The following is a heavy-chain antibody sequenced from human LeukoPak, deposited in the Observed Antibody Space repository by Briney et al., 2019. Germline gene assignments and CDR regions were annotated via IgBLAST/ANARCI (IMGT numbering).Heavy chain of an antibody. CDR3: AREDPQTTVPEGMDV. Sequence: SETLSLTCAVYGGSFSDYSWSWIRQPPGKGLEWIGEINHSGGTNHNPSLMSRVIMSVDTSRNQFSLQLRSVTAADTAVYYCAREDPQTTVPEGMDVWGQGTTVIVSS. D-gene: IGHD4-17*01. V-gene: IGHV4-34*01. CDR1: GGSFSDYS. J-gene: IGHJ6*02. CDR2: INHSGGT.